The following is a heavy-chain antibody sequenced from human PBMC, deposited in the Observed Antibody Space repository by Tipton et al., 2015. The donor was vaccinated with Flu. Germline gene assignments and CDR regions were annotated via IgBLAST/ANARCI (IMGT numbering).Heavy chain of an antibody. V-gene: IGHV4-61*02. D-gene: IGHD3-10*01. CDR2: IHTSGTT. J-gene: IGHJ5*02. CDR3: ARQGRTIIKNPGDWFDP. Sequence: TLSLTCSVSGGSIGSGNYFWNWIRQPAGKELEWIGRIHTSGTTYYKPSLKSRVTISVDTSKNHFSLKLRSVTAADTAVYYCARQGRTIIKNPGDWFDPWGQGTLVTVSS. CDR1: GGSIGSGNYF.